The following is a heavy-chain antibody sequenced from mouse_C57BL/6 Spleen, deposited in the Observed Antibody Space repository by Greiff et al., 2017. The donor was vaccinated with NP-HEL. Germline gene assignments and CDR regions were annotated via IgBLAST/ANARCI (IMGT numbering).Heavy chain of an antibody. V-gene: IGHV1-9*01. CDR2: ILPGSGST. J-gene: IGHJ1*03. CDR1: GYTFTGYW. Sequence: VQLQQSGAELMKPGASVKLSCKATGYTFTGYWIEWVKQRPGHGLEWIGEILPGSGSTNYNEKFKGKATFPADTSSNTAYMQLSSLTTEDSAIYYCASRGFITTVVATDFDVWGTGTTVTVSS. CDR3: ASRGFITTVVATDFDV. D-gene: IGHD1-1*01.